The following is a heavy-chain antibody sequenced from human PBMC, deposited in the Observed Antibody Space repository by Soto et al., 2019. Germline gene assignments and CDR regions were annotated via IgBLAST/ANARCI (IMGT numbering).Heavy chain of an antibody. Sequence: ASVKVSCKASGYTFTGYYMHWVRQAPGQGLEWMGWINPNSGGTNYAQKFQGRVTMTRDTSISTAYMELSRLRSDDTAVYYCARCSSTSCYRFFDIWGQGAMVTVSS. CDR1: GYTFTGYY. V-gene: IGHV1-2*02. J-gene: IGHJ3*02. CDR2: INPNSGGT. D-gene: IGHD2-2*01. CDR3: ARCSSTSCYRFFDI.